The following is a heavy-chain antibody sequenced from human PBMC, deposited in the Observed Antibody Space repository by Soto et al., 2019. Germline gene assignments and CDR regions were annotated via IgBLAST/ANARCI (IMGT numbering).Heavy chain of an antibody. D-gene: IGHD6-19*01. J-gene: IGHJ4*02. CDR1: GFTFSVYS. CDR2: ITGDTKTI. Sequence: EVQLVESGGDLVQREGSLRLSCVASGFTFSVYSMNWVRQAPGKGLEWFSYITGDTKTIKYADSVKGRFTISRDNAKNSVYLQMNSLRDEDTAVYYCARSVEGHFDYWGQGTVVTVSS. V-gene: IGHV3-48*02. CDR3: ARSVEGHFDY.